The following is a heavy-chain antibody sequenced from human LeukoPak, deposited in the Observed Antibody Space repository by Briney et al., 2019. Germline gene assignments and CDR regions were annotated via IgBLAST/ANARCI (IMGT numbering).Heavy chain of an antibody. D-gene: IGHD3-22*01. CDR1: VFTLSSDV. Sequence: GSLRHSSAAPVFTLSSDVMCSVREGLGEGVWWVSPISGIVGSTYYADSVKGRFTISRDNSKNTLYLQMNRLRAEDTAVYYGAKGLPHYYDSSGWWDYWGQGTLVTVSS. CDR2: ISGIVGST. J-gene: IGHJ4*02. CDR3: AKGLPHYYDSSGWWDY. V-gene: IGHV3-23*01.